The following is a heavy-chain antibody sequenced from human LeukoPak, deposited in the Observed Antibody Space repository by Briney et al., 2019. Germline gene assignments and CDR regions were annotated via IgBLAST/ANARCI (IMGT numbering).Heavy chain of an antibody. J-gene: IGHJ4*02. CDR3: ARGWGFGSIDY. V-gene: IGHV1-2*02. CDR2: ISPSSGGT. Sequence: ASVKVSCKASGYTFTDYYVHWVRQAPGQGLEWMGWISPSSGGTNYAQKFQGRVTMTRDTSISTVYMELSSLRSDDTAVYYCARGWGFGSIDYWGQGTLVTVSS. CDR1: GYTFTDYY. D-gene: IGHD7-27*01.